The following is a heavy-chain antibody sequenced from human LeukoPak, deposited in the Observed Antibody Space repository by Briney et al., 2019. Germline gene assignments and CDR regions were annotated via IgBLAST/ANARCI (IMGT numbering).Heavy chain of an antibody. V-gene: IGHV3-74*01. D-gene: IGHD1-26*01. CDR3: AASGSYSNWFDP. Sequence: PGGSLRLSCAASGFTFNNYWMHWVRQVPGKGLVWVSRIDSDGSDTVYPDSVKGRFTISRDNAKNSLYLLMNSLRAEDTAVYYCAASGSYSNWFDPWGQGTLVTVSS. J-gene: IGHJ5*02. CDR2: IDSDGSDT. CDR1: GFTFNNYW.